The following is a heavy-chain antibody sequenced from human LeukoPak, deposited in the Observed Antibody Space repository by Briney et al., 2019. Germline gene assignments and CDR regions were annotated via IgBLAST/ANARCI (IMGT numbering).Heavy chain of an antibody. J-gene: IGHJ4*02. D-gene: IGHD5-12*01. Sequence: ASVKASCKASGYTFTGYYIHWVRQAPGQGLEWMGWIIPILGIANYAQKFQGRVTITADKSTSTAYMELSSLRSEDTAVYYCASEKWLRSPHYFDYWGQGTLVTVSS. CDR3: ASEKWLRSPHYFDY. CDR2: IIPILGIA. V-gene: IGHV1-69*10. CDR1: GYTFTGYY.